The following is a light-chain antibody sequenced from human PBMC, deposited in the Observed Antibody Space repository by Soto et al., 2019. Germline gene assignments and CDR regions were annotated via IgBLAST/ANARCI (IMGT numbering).Light chain of an antibody. J-gene: IGKJ1*01. CDR3: QQYGSSFTWT. Sequence: EIVLTQSPGTLSLSPGERATLSCRASQSVSSSYLAWYQQKPGQAPRLLIYGASSRATGIPDRFSGSGSGTDFTLTISRLEPEDFAVYYCQQYGSSFTWTLGQGTKMEIK. CDR1: QSVSSSY. V-gene: IGKV3-20*01. CDR2: GAS.